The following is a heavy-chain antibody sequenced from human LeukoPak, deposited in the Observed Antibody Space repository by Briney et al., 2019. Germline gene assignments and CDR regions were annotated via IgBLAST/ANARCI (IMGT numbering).Heavy chain of an antibody. CDR2: INHIGST. V-gene: IGHV4-34*01. CDR1: GGSFSGYY. J-gene: IGHJ5*02. D-gene: IGHD6-19*01. CDR3: ARFSSGWYGWFDP. Sequence: SETLSLTCAVYGGSFSGYYWSWIRQPPGKGLEWIGEINHIGSTNYNPSLKSRVTISVDTSKNQFSLTLSSVTAADTAVYYCARFSSGWYGWFDPWGQGTLVTVSS.